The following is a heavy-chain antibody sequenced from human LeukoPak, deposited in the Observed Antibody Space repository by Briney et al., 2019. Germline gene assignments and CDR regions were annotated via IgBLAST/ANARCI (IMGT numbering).Heavy chain of an antibody. Sequence: ASVKVSCKVSGYTLTELSMHWVRQAPGKGLEWMGGFDPEDGETIYAQKFQGRVTMTEDTSTDTAYMELSSLRSEDTAVYCCATTRAYSNYRYYYYGMDVWGQGTTVTVSS. V-gene: IGHV1-24*01. D-gene: IGHD4-11*01. CDR2: FDPEDGET. J-gene: IGHJ6*02. CDR3: ATTRAYSNYRYYYYGMDV. CDR1: GYTLTELS.